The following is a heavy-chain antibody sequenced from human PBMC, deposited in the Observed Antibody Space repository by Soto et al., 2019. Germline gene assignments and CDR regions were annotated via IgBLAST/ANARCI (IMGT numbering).Heavy chain of an antibody. Sequence: QLGGSLRLSCAASGFTFSSYAMSWVRQAPGRGLEWVSAFSGSGGSTNYADSVKGRFTISRDNSKNTLYLQMNSLRAEDTAVYYCAKDAYNWNDLADAFDIWGQGTMVTVSS. V-gene: IGHV3-23*01. D-gene: IGHD1-1*01. CDR2: FSGSGGST. J-gene: IGHJ3*02. CDR3: AKDAYNWNDLADAFDI. CDR1: GFTFSSYA.